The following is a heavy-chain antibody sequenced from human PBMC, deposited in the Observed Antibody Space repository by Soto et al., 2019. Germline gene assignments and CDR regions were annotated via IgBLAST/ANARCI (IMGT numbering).Heavy chain of an antibody. CDR1: GYSFTKYW. CDR2: IYPDESDT. V-gene: IGHV5-51*01. CDR3: VRMGFRGGGYLSYSYSGMDI. D-gene: IGHD1-26*01. Sequence: GESLKISCKGSGYSFTKYWIGWVRQMPGKGLEWMAIIYPDESDTRYSPSFQGQVTISADKSISPAYLQWSSLKASDTAMYYCVRMGFRGGGYLSYSYSGMDIWGQGTTVPVSS. J-gene: IGHJ6*02.